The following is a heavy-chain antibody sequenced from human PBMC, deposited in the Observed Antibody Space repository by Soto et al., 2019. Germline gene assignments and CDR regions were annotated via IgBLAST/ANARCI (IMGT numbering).Heavy chain of an antibody. V-gene: IGHV4-4*02. Sequence: QVQLQESGPGLVKPSGTLSLTCTVSGGSIFSSSWWSWVHQPPGKGLEWIGEIYHSGSKNYDPSLKRRVTITVDKSKNQFSLKLTSVTAADTAIYYCARERYGSGSPFDSWGQGILVTVSS. CDR1: GGSIFSSSW. D-gene: IGHD3-10*01. J-gene: IGHJ4*02. CDR3: ARERYGSGSPFDS. CDR2: IYHSGSK.